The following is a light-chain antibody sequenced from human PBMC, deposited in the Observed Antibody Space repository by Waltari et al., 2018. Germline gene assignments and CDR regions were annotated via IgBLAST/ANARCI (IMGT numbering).Light chain of an antibody. CDR3: LSPETRGSWV. Sequence: SYELTQSPSVSLSPGQTARITCSGDALPKQYAYWYQKKPGQAPVLIIFKARERPSGIPERFSGSTSGTTVTLTITGVQAEDEADYYCLSPETRGSWVFGGGTKLTVL. V-gene: IGLV3-25*03. CDR2: KAR. J-gene: IGLJ2*01. CDR1: ALPKQY.